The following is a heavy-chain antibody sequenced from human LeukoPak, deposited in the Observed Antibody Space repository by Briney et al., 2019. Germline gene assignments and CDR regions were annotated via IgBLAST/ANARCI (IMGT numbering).Heavy chain of an antibody. V-gene: IGHV3-30*18. CDR1: GFTFSSYG. D-gene: IGHD3-22*01. CDR2: ISYDGSNK. CDR3: AKDATRYYDSSGPGAH. J-gene: IGHJ4*02. Sequence: GGSLRLSCAASGFTFSSYGMHWVRQAPGKGLEWVAVISYDGSNKYYADSVKGRFTISRDNSKNTLYLQMNSLRAEDTAVYYCAKDATRYYDSSGPGAHWGQGTRVTVSS.